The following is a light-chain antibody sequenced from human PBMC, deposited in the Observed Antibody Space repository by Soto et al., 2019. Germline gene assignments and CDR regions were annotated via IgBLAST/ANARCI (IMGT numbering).Light chain of an antibody. V-gene: IGLV2-14*01. J-gene: IGLJ3*02. Sequence: QSALTQPASVSGSPGQSITISCTGTSSDVGGYNYVSWCQQHPGKAPKLMIYEVSNRPSGVSNRFSGSKSGNTASLTISGLQAEDEADYYCSSYTSSSWVFGGGTKLTVL. CDR1: SSDVGGYNY. CDR2: EVS. CDR3: SSYTSSSWV.